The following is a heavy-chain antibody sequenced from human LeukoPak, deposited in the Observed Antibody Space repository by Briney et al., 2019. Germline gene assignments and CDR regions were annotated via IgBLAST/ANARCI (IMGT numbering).Heavy chain of an antibody. CDR1: GGPISSGGYY. CDR3: AREGSSSLPDY. D-gene: IGHD6-6*01. V-gene: IGHV4-31*03. Sequence: SETLSLTCTVSGGPISSGGYYWSWIRQHPGKGLEWIGYIYYSGSTYYNPSLKSRVTISVDTSKNQFSLKLSSVTAADTAVYYCAREGSSSLPDYWGQGTLVTVSS. J-gene: IGHJ4*02. CDR2: IYYSGST.